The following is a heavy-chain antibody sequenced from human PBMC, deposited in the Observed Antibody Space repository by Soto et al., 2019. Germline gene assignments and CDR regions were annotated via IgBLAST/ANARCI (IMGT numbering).Heavy chain of an antibody. D-gene: IGHD3-22*01. CDR3: ARSYYYDNSGYPNSFNP. CDR1: GGSISSSSYY. CDR2: MYYSGST. V-gene: IGHV4-39*01. J-gene: IGHJ5*02. Sequence: QLQLQESGPGLVKPSETLSLTCTVSGGSISSSSYYWGWIRQPPGKGLEWIGSMYYSGSTYYNPSLKSRVTISVDTSKKQFDLKLSSVTAADTAVYYCARSYYYDNSGYPNSFNPWGQGTLVTVSS.